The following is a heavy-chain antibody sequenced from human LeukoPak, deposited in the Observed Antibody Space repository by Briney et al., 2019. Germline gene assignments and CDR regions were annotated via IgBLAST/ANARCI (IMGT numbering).Heavy chain of an antibody. CDR3: ARLLDSSGWYYFDY. Sequence: GGSLRLSCAASGFTFSSYAMHWVRQAPGKGLEWVAVIWYDGSNKYYADSVKGRFTISRDNSKNTLYLQMNSLRAEDTAVYYCARLLDSSGWYYFDYWGQGTLVTVSS. J-gene: IGHJ4*02. D-gene: IGHD6-19*01. CDR1: GFTFSSYA. CDR2: IWYDGSNK. V-gene: IGHV3-33*08.